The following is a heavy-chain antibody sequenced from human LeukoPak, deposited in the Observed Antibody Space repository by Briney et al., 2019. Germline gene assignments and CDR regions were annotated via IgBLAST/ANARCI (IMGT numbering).Heavy chain of an antibody. V-gene: IGHV4-39*01. CDR2: IYYSGST. CDR1: GGSISSSNYY. D-gene: IGHD3-3*01. J-gene: IGHJ3*02. Sequence: SETLSLTCTVSGGSISSSNYYWGWIRQPPGKGLEWIGSIYYSGSTYYNPSLKSRVTISVDTPKNQFSMKLSSVTAADTAVYYCARGSGPSYYDFWSGYVSAAFDIWGQGTMVTVSS. CDR3: ARGSGPSYYDFWSGYVSAAFDI.